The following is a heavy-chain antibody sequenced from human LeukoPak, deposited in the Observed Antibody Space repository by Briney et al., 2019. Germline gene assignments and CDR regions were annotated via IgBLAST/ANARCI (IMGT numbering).Heavy chain of an antibody. CDR3: ARGDNSAFDI. CDR2: IKQGESER. J-gene: IGHJ3*02. Sequence: HPGGSLGLSCAASGFTFRSYRMNWVRQAPEKGLEWVASIKQGESERYYVDSVNGRFTISRDNARNSLYLQMNSLRAEDTAVYYCARGDNSAFDIWGQGTMVTVSS. V-gene: IGHV3-7*04. CDR1: GFTFRSYR. D-gene: IGHD3-22*01.